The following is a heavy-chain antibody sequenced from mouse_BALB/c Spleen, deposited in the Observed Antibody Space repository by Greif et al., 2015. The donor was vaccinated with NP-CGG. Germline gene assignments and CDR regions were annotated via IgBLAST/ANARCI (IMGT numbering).Heavy chain of an antibody. D-gene: IGHD2-14*01. Sequence: VQLQQSGPELVKPGASVKISCKASGYTFTDYNMHWVKQSHGKSLEWIGYIYPYNGGTGYNQKFKSKATLTVDNSSSTAYMELRSLTSEDSVVYYCARWHYRYDDYYAMDYWGQGTSVTVSS. CDR3: ARWHYRYDDYYAMDY. CDR1: GYTFTDYN. CDR2: IYPYNGGT. J-gene: IGHJ4*01. V-gene: IGHV1S29*02.